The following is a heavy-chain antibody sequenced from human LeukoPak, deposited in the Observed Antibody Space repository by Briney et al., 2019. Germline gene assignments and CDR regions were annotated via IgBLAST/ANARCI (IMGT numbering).Heavy chain of an antibody. CDR2: ISWNSGSI. V-gene: IGHV3-9*01. CDR3: AKDGGYCSSTSCYQFSD. CDR1: GFTFDDYA. J-gene: IGHJ4*02. D-gene: IGHD2-2*01. Sequence: GGSLRLSCAASGFTFDDYAMPWVRQAPGKGLEWVSGISWNSGSIGYADSVKGRFTISRDNAKNSLYLQMNGLRAEDTALYYCAKDGGYCSSTSCYQFSDWGQGTLVTVSS.